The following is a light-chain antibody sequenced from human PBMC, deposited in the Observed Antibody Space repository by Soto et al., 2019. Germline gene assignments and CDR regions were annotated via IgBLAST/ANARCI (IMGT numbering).Light chain of an antibody. Sequence: EVVVTQSPATRSVSPGERATLSCRASRRISRNLAWYQQKPGQAPRLLIYGASTRATGIPARFSGSGSETEFTLTISNLQSEDFAVYYCHQYNNWPPWTFGQGTKVDIK. V-gene: IGKV3-15*01. CDR1: RRISRN. CDR3: HQYNNWPPWT. CDR2: GAS. J-gene: IGKJ1*01.